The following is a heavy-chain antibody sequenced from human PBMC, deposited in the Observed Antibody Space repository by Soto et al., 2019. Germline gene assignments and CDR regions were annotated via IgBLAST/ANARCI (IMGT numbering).Heavy chain of an antibody. D-gene: IGHD7-27*01. CDR1: GFTFSKYA. CDR2: ISSNGAAT. CDR3: ARPSLGPNDD. V-gene: IGHV3-23*01. Sequence: GGSLRLSCAASGFTFSKYAMTWARQAPGKGLEWVSAISSNGAATYYADSVKGRFTISTDNSKNTLYLQMNSLRAEDTAVYYCARPSLGPNDDWGQGTLVTVSS. J-gene: IGHJ4*02.